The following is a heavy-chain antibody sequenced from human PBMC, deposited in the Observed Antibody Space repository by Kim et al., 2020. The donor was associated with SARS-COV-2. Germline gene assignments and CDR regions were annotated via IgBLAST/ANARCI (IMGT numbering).Heavy chain of an antibody. J-gene: IGHJ6*02. D-gene: IGHD3-10*01. CDR2: ISAYNGNT. CDR3: ARDTLLWFGDTLPRPLNYYYYGMDV. Sequence: ASVKVSCKASGYTFTSYGISWVRQAPGQGLEWMGWISAYNGNTNYAQKLQGRVTMTTDTSTSTAYMELRSLRSDDTAVYYCARDTLLWFGDTLPRPLNYYYYGMDVWGQGTTVTVSS. V-gene: IGHV1-18*01. CDR1: GYTFTSYG.